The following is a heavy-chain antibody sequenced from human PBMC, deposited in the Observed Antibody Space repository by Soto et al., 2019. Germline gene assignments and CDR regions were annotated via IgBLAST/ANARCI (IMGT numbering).Heavy chain of an antibody. CDR2: ISAYNGKN. V-gene: IGHV1-18*01. J-gene: IGHJ4*02. D-gene: IGHD2-15*01. CDR1: GYTLTTYG. CDR3: ARGPPTSCSVGSCYSHYFDY. Sequence: QVQLVQSGAEVKKPGASMKVSCKASGYTLTTYGFSWVRQAPGLGLEWMGWISAYNGKNNYAQKFQGRVTMTTDTSTSIAYMELRSLRSDDTAVYLCARGPPTSCSVGSCYSHYFDYWGQGTLVTVSS.